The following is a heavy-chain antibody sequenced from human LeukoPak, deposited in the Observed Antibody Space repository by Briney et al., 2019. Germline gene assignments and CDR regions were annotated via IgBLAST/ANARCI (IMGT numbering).Heavy chain of an antibody. Sequence: SETLSLTCTVSGASISSGNYYWSWLRQPPGKGLDWIGYIYNRGSTYYNPSLQSRVTISVDTSNNQFSLKLSSVTAADTAVYYCARVPDYGDRGDSFDIWGQGTMVTVSS. V-gene: IGHV4-30-4*01. J-gene: IGHJ3*02. CDR1: GASISSGNYY. CDR3: ARVPDYGDRGDSFDI. CDR2: IYNRGST. D-gene: IGHD4-17*01.